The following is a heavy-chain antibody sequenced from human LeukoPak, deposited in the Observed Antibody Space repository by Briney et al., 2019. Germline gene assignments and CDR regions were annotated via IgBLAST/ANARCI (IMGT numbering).Heavy chain of an antibody. D-gene: IGHD1-7*01. CDR2: IYHSGST. CDR3: ARGRTGTGNWFDP. J-gene: IGHJ5*02. CDR1: GGSISSGGYS. Sequence: PSETLSLTCAVSGGSISSGGYSWSWIRQPPGKGLEWIGYIYHSGSTNYNPSLKSRVTISVDTSKNQFSLKLSSVTVADTAVYYCARGRTGTGNWFDPWGQGTLVTVSS. V-gene: IGHV4-30-2*01.